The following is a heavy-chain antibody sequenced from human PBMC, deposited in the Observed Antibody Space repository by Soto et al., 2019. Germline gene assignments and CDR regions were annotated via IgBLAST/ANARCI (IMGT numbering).Heavy chain of an antibody. Sequence: EVQLVESGGGLVQPGGSLRLSCAASGFTFSNYWMSWVRQAPGKGLEWVANIKQDGSAEYYVDSVQGRFTISRDNAKNSLYLQIDSLRAEDTAEYYCARDGSDGGTYLGVVIFDYWGQGALVTVSS. J-gene: IGHJ4*02. CDR3: ARDGSDGGTYLGVVIFDY. CDR2: IKQDGSAE. CDR1: GFTFSNYW. V-gene: IGHV3-7*01. D-gene: IGHD3-3*01.